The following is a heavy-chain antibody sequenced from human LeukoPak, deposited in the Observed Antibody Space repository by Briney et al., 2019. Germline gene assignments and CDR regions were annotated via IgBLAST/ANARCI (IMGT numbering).Heavy chain of an antibody. CDR3: ARVRAVAGTFY. D-gene: IGHD6-19*01. J-gene: IGHJ4*02. Sequence: SETLSLACAVYGGSFSGYYWSWIRQPPGKGLEWIGEINHSGSTNYNPSLKSRVTISVDTSKNQFSLKLSSVTAADTAVYYCARVRAVAGTFYWGQGTLVTVSS. V-gene: IGHV4-34*01. CDR1: GGSFSGYY. CDR2: INHSGST.